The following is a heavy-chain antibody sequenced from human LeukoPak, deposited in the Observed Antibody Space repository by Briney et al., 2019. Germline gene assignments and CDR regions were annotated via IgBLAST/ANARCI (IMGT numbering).Heavy chain of an antibody. Sequence: SETLSLTCSVSGGSVSSYYWNWIRQPPGKGLEWIGFFYHSGGTHYNPSLKSRVTISLDTSKSQVSLNLNSVTAADTAVYYCARGYSSGWNGRVAFYPWGQGTLVTVSS. J-gene: IGHJ5*02. CDR3: ARGYSSGWNGRVAFYP. CDR2: FYHSGGT. V-gene: IGHV4-59*02. D-gene: IGHD6-19*01. CDR1: GGSVSSYY.